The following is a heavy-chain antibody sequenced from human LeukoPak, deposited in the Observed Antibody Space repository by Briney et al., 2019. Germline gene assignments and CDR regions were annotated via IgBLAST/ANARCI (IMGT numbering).Heavy chain of an antibody. D-gene: IGHD3-3*01. CDR2: IYYSGST. CDR1: GGSISSSSYY. V-gene: IGHV4-39*01. Sequence: SETLSLTCTVSGGSISSSSYYWGWIRQPPGKGLEWIGSIYYSGSTYYNPSLKSRVTISVDTSKNQFSLKLSSVTAADTAVYYCARGGGKITIPDYWGQGTLVTVSS. J-gene: IGHJ4*02. CDR3: ARGGGKITIPDY.